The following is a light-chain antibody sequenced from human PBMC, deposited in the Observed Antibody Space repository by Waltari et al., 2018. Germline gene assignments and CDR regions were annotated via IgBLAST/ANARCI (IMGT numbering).Light chain of an antibody. V-gene: IGLV1-40*01. CDR3: QSYDSSLTAWV. CDR1: SSNLGAGYD. J-gene: IGLJ3*02. Sequence: QSVLTQPPSVSGAPGQRVTISCTGSSSNLGAGYDVHWYQHLPGTAPKLLIYVHTNRPPGVPDRISASKSGTSASLAITGLQAEDEADYYCQSYDSSLTAWVFGGGTKLTVL. CDR2: VHT.